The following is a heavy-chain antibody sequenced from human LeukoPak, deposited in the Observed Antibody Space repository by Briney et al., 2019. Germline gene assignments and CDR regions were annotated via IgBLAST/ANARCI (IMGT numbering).Heavy chain of an antibody. CDR2: IYTSGST. J-gene: IGHJ5*02. Sequence: SETLSLTCTVSGGSISSYYWSWIRQPAGKGLEWIGRIYTSGSTNYNPSLKSRVTMSVDTSKNQFSLKLSSVTAADTAVYYCARALHLRGAAVAGPNWFDPWAREPWSPSPQ. CDR1: GGSISSYY. V-gene: IGHV4-4*07. CDR3: ARALHLRGAAVAGPNWFDP. D-gene: IGHD6-19*01.